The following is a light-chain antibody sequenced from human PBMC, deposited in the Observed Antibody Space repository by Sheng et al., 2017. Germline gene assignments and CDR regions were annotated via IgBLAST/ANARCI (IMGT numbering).Light chain of an antibody. V-gene: IGKV3-20*01. J-gene: IGKJ1*01. CDR3: QQYGDSPKT. CDR2: ATS. CDR1: QSVSSSY. Sequence: EIVLTQSPGTLSLSPGERATLSCRASQSVSSSYLAWYQQKPGQAPRLLISATSHRAAGIPDRFSGSGSGTDFILTISSLEPEDCAVYYCQQYGDSPKTFGQGTRVEVK.